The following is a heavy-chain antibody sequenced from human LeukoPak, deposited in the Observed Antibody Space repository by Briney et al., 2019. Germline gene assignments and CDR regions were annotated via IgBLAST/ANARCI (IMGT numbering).Heavy chain of an antibody. J-gene: IGHJ6*02. CDR3: ARGLPDYSNYYYYYYYGMDV. CDR2: IYYSGST. CDR1: GGSISSGGYY. V-gene: IGHV4-31*03. Sequence: PQTLSLTCTVSGGSISSGGYYWSWIRQHPGKGLEWIGYIYYSGSTYYNPSLKSRVTISVDTSKNQFSLKLSSVTAADTAVYYCARGLPDYSNYYYYYYYGMDVWGQGTTVTVSS. D-gene: IGHD4-11*01.